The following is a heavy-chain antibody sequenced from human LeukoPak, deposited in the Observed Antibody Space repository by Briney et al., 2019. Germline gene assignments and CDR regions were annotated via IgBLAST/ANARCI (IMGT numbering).Heavy chain of an antibody. CDR3: ARDWYCSGGSCYSFDY. V-gene: IGHV3-21*01. CDR1: GFTFSSYT. CDR2: ISSSSSYI. J-gene: IGHJ4*02. D-gene: IGHD2-15*01. Sequence: PGGSLRLSCAPSGFTFSSYTMSWVRQAPGKGLEWVSSISSSSSYIYYADSVMGRFTISRDNTKNSLYLQMNSLGAEDTAVYYCARDWYCSGGSCYSFDYWGQGTLVTVSS.